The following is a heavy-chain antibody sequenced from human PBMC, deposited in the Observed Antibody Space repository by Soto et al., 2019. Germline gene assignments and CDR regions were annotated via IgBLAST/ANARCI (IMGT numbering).Heavy chain of an antibody. CDR2: IYHSGST. D-gene: IGHD3-10*01. CDR1: GGSISSSNW. Sequence: PSETLSLTCAVSGGSISSSNWWSWVRQPPGKGLEWIGEIYHSGSTNYNPSLKSRVTISVDKSKNQFSLKLSSVTAADTAVYYCARDRVLWFGELLFRYYYYGMDVWGQGTTVTVSS. CDR3: ARDRVLWFGELLFRYYYYGMDV. V-gene: IGHV4-4*02. J-gene: IGHJ6*02.